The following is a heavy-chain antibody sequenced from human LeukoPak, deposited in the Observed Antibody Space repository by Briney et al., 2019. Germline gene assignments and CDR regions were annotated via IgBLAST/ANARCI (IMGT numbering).Heavy chain of an antibody. CDR3: ATTMVRGVIIH. V-gene: IGHV3-43*01. CDR2: ISWDGGST. CDR1: GFTFDDYT. D-gene: IGHD3-10*01. Sequence: PGGSLRLSCAASGFTFDDYTMHWVRQAPGKGLEWVSLISWDGGSTYYADSVKGRFTISRDNSKNSLYLQMNSLRTEDTALYYCATTMVRGVIIHWGQGTLVTVSS. J-gene: IGHJ4*02.